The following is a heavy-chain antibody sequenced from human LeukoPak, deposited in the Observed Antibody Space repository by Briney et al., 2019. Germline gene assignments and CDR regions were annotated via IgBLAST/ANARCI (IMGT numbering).Heavy chain of an antibody. V-gene: IGHV3-23*01. CDR1: GFTFSSYA. J-gene: IGHJ4*02. Sequence: LRLSCXASGFTFSSYAMSWVRQAPGKGLEWVSAISGSGGSTYYADSVKGRFTISRDNSKNTLYLQMNSLRAEGTAVYYCAHRVLLVYWGQGTLVTVSS. CDR3: AHRVLLVY. D-gene: IGHD3-3*01. CDR2: ISGSGGST.